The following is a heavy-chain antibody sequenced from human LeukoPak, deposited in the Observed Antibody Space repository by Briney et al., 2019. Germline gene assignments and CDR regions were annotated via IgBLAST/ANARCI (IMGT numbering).Heavy chain of an antibody. D-gene: IGHD3-22*01. V-gene: IGHV1-46*01. CDR3: ARGVPITMIVVAPPGGY. Sequence: GASVKVSCKASGYTFTSYYMHWVRQAPGQGLEWMGIINPSGGSTSYAQKFQGRVTMTRDMSTSTVYMELSSLRSEDTAVYYCARGVPITMIVVAPPGGYWGQGTLVTVSS. J-gene: IGHJ4*02. CDR1: GYTFTSYY. CDR2: INPSGGST.